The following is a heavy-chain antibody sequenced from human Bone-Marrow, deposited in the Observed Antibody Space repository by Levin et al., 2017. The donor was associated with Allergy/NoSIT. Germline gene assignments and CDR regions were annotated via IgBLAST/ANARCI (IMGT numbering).Heavy chain of an antibody. J-gene: IGHJ5*02. CDR1: GFSIGAYG. D-gene: IGHD2-21*02. Sequence: QAGGSLRLSCAASGFSIGAYGMSWVRQAPGKGLEWISAISGSGGSTFYADSVKGRFIISRDISKNSMYLQMNGLRVDDTAVYYCARPHLVGATARFGRFDPWGQGTLVTVSS. CDR3: ARPHLVGATARFGRFDP. CDR2: ISGSGGST. V-gene: IGHV3-23*01.